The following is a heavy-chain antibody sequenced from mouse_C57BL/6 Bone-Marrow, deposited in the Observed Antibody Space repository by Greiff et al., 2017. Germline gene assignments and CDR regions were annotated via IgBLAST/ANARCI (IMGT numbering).Heavy chain of an antibody. V-gene: IGHV5-17*01. CDR3: ARLNAMDY. J-gene: IGHJ4*01. Sequence: EVKLVESGGGLVKPGASLKLSCAASGFTFSDYGMHWVRQAPEKGLEWVAYISRGSSTIYYADTVKGRVTISRDNAKNTLFLQMTSLRSEDTAMYYCARLNAMDYWGQGTSVTVSS. CDR2: ISRGSSTI. CDR1: GFTFSDYG.